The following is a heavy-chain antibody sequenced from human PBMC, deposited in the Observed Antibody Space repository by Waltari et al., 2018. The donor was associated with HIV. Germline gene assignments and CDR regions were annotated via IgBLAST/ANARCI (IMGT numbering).Heavy chain of an antibody. CDR2: IYYSGST. Sequence: QVQLQESAPGLVKPSETLSLTCTVSGGSISSYYWSWIRQPPGKGLEWIGYIYYSGSTNYNPALKSRVTISVDTSKNQFSLKLSSVTAADTAVYYCAGGETGTTPYYYYGMDVWGQGTTVTVSS. J-gene: IGHJ6*02. V-gene: IGHV4-59*01. CDR1: GGSISSYY. D-gene: IGHD1-7*01. CDR3: AGGETGTTPYYYYGMDV.